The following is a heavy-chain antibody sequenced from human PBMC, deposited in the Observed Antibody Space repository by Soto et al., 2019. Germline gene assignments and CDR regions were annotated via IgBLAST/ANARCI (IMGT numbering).Heavy chain of an antibody. J-gene: IGHJ3*02. CDR3: ARDRDYDILTGSSFDAFDI. Sequence: PGGSLRLSCAASGFTFSSYWMSWVRQAPGKWLEWVANIKQDGSEKYYVDSVKGRFTISRDNAKNSLYLQMNSLRAEDTAVYYCARDRDYDILTGSSFDAFDIWGQGXMVTV. CDR2: IKQDGSEK. CDR1: GFTFSSYW. D-gene: IGHD3-9*01. V-gene: IGHV3-7*01.